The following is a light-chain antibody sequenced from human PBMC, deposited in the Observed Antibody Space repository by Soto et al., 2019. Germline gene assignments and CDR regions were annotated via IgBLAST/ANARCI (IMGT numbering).Light chain of an antibody. CDR3: QVWDSSSDHWV. Sequence: SYELTQPPSVSVAPGKTARITCGGNNIGSKSVHWYQQKPGQAPVVVIYYDSDRPSGIPEGFSGSNSGNTATLTISRVEAGDEADYYCQVWDSSSDHWVFGGGTKLTVL. J-gene: IGLJ3*02. V-gene: IGLV3-21*04. CDR1: NIGSKS. CDR2: YDS.